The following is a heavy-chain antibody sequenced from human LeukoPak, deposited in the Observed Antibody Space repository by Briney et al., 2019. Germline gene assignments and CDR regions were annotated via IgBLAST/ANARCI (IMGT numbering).Heavy chain of an antibody. D-gene: IGHD5-18*01. J-gene: IGHJ4*02. CDR2: IYHNGNT. CDR3: ALKIGDTAIFDF. Sequence: GSLRLSCAASGFTFSSYAMSWVRQAPGKGLEWIGSIYHNGNTYYNPSLKTRVTISVDTSKNQFSLKLSSVTAADTAVYYCALKIGDTAIFDFWGQGTLVTVSS. V-gene: IGHV4-38-2*01. CDR1: GFTFSSYA.